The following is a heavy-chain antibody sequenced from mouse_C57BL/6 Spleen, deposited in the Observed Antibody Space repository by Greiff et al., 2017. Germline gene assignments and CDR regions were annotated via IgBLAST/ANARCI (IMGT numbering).Heavy chain of an antibody. CDR1: GYTFTSYW. CDR3: ARKPYYGSSYKAMDY. CDR2: IDPSDSYT. Sequence: QVQLQQPGAELVRPGTSVKLSCKASGYTFTSYWMHWVKQRPGQGLEWIGVIDPSDSYTNYNQKFKGKATLTVDTSSSTAYMQLSSLTSEDSAVYYCARKPYYGSSYKAMDYWGQGTSVTVSS. J-gene: IGHJ4*01. V-gene: IGHV1-59*01. D-gene: IGHD1-1*01.